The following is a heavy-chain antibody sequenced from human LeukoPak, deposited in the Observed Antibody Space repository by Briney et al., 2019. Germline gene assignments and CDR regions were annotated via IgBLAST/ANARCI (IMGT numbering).Heavy chain of an antibody. CDR2: INSNGGRT. J-gene: IGHJ4*02. CDR1: GFTFSAKY. V-gene: IGHV3-64D*06. Sequence: GGSLRLSCTASGFTFSAKYMNWVRQAPGKGLEYVSAINSNGGRTYYADSVKGRFTISRDNSKNTLFLQMSSLRVEDTAVYYCVKDLYYDNSGYYSGAFDYWGQGTLVTVSS. CDR3: VKDLYYDNSGYYSGAFDY. D-gene: IGHD3-22*01.